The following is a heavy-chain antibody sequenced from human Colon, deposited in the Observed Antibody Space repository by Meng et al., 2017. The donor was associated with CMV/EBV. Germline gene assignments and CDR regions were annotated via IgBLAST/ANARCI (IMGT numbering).Heavy chain of an antibody. V-gene: IGHV4-59*11. CDR2: VYYSGSA. CDR3: ARRHGRYFDF. J-gene: IGHJ4*02. Sequence: GSLRLSCTVSGDSLRDHYWSWIRQPPGKGLEWMGYVYYSGSATYSPSLRSRITISVDTSRNQISLKLRSVTAADTAIYFCARRHGRYFDFWGQGTVVTVSS. CDR1: GDSLRDHY. D-gene: IGHD2-8*01.